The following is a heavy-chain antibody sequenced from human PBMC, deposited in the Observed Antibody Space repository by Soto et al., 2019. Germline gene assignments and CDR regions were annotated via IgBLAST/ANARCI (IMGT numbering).Heavy chain of an antibody. V-gene: IGHV1-69*04. CDR1: GGTFNSYT. CDR3: AREIAASYYYYYMDV. J-gene: IGHJ6*03. D-gene: IGHD6-13*01. CDR2: IIPILGIA. Sequence: SVKVSCKASGGTFNSYTISWVRQAPGQGLEWMGRIIPILGIANYAQKFQGRVTITADKSTSTAYMELSSLRSEDTAVYYCAREIAASYYYYYMDVWGKGTTVTVSS.